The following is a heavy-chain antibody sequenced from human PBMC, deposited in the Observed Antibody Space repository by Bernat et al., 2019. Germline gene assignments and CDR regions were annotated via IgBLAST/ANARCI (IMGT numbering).Heavy chain of an antibody. J-gene: IGHJ4*02. CDR1: GFSFSTYA. D-gene: IGHD6-13*01. CDR3: VIAAAGSYYFDY. CDR2: INSDGSST. Sequence: EVQLLESGGGLVQPGGSLRLSCAASGFSFSTYAMSWVRQAPGKGLEWVSHINSDGSSTSYADSVKGRFTISRDNAKNTLYLQMNSLRAEDTAVYYCVIAAAGSYYFDYWGQGTLVTVSS. V-gene: IGHV3-74*01.